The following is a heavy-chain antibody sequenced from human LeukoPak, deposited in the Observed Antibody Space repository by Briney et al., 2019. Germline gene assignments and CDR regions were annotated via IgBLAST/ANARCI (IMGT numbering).Heavy chain of an antibody. CDR1: GYTFTINH. V-gene: IGHV1-46*01. CDR2: INPSGDST. J-gene: IGHJ4*02. Sequence: GASVKVSCKASGYTFTINHIHWVRQAPGQGLEWMGVINPSGDSTTYAQNFQGRVTMTRDTSTSTVYMELRSLRSEDTAIYYCAKLATSDTGETYWGQRTLVTVSS. D-gene: IGHD3-16*01. CDR3: AKLATSDTGETY.